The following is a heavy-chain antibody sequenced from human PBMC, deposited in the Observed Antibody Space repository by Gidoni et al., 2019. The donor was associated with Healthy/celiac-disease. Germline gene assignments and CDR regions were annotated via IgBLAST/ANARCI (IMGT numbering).Heavy chain of an antibody. CDR2: ISGSGGST. CDR1: GFTFSSYA. J-gene: IGHJ4*02. D-gene: IGHD2-2*01. CDR3: ATVGRYCSSTSCYY. V-gene: IGHV3-23*01. Sequence: EVQLLASGRGLVQPGGSLRLSCAAYGFTFSSYAMSWVRQAPGKGLEWVSAISGSGGSTYYADSVKGRVTISRDNSKNTLYLQMNSLRAEDTAVYYCATVGRYCSSTSCYYWGQGTLVTVSS.